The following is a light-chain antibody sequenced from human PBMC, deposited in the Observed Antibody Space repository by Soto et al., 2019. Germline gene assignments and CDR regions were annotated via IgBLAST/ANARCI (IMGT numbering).Light chain of an antibody. CDR1: QSVSSSY. CDR3: KQYGSSPPT. J-gene: IGKJ4*01. CDR2: GAS. V-gene: IGKV3-20*01. Sequence: EIVLTQSPGTLSLSPGERATLSCRASQSVSSSYLAWYQQKPGQAPRLLIYGASSRATGIPDRFSGSGSGTYFTLTIRRLEPEDFAVYYCKQYGSSPPTFGGGTKVEIK.